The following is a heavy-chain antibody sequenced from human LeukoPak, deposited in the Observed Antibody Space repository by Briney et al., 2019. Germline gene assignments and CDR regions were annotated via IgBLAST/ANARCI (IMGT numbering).Heavy chain of an antibody. V-gene: IGHV3-49*04. CDR3: TSGEYQMFY. D-gene: IGHD6-6*01. Sequence: GRSLRLSCTASGFTFGDFAMTWVRQAPGKGLEWVGFIRSKTYGGTTDYAASVKGRFTISRDDSKSITYLQMNSLKTEDTAVYYCTSGEYQMFYWGQGTLVTVSS. CDR2: IRSKTYGGTT. CDR1: GFTFGDFA. J-gene: IGHJ4*02.